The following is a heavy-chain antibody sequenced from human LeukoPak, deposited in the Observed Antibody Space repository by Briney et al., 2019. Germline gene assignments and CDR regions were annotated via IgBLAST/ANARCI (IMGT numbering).Heavy chain of an antibody. CDR3: ARGGVNTMVRGVIRYYYMDV. D-gene: IGHD3-10*01. Sequence: PGGALVLSCAASGFTVSSNYMSWVRPAPGKGLEWVSVIYRGGSTYYADSVKGRFTISRDNSKNTLYLQMNSLRAEDTAVYYCARGGVNTMVRGVIRYYYMDVWGKGTTVTISS. V-gene: IGHV3-53*01. CDR1: GFTVSSNY. CDR2: IYRGGST. J-gene: IGHJ6*03.